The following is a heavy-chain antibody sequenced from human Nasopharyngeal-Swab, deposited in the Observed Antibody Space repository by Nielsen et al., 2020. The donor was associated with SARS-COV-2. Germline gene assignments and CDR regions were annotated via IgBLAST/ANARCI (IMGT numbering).Heavy chain of an antibody. CDR1: GFTFSDYY. J-gene: IGHJ4*02. CDR2: ISSSSTI. D-gene: IGHD2-15*01. V-gene: IGHV3-69-1*01. CDR3: VKDRGAHSVVVVAAS. Sequence: GGSLRLSCAASGFTFSDYYMNWVRQAPGKGLEWVSSISSSSTIYYADSVKGRFTISRDNSKNTLNLQMSSLRAEDTAVYYCVKDRGAHSVVVVAASWGQGTLVTVSS.